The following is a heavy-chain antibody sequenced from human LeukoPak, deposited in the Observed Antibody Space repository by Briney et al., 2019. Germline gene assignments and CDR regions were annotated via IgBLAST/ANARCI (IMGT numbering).Heavy chain of an antibody. J-gene: IGHJ3*02. V-gene: IGHV3-23*01. D-gene: IGHD2-21*01. Sequence: AGSLRLSCAASGFTFSSYAMSWVRQAPGKGLEWVSVISGSGGTTYYADSVKGRFTISRDNSKNTLYLQMNSLRAEDTAVYYCAKDKAVIRDAFDIWGQGTMVTVSS. CDR3: AKDKAVIRDAFDI. CDR2: ISGSGGTT. CDR1: GFTFSSYA.